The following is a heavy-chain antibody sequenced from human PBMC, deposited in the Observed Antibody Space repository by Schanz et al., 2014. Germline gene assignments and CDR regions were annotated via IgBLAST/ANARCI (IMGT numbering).Heavy chain of an antibody. D-gene: IGHD2-2*01. Sequence: VQLVESGGGVVQPGTSLRLSCAASGFTFSAYWMAWVRQAPGKGLEWVAAINQAASVQYYVDSVKGRFTISRDNAKNSLYLQMNSLTAEDTALYYCARLRCSSTGCYAGSDAFDIWGQGTVITVSS. J-gene: IGHJ3*02. CDR2: INQAASVQ. CDR3: ARLRCSSTGCYAGSDAFDI. V-gene: IGHV3-7*01. CDR1: GFTFSAYW.